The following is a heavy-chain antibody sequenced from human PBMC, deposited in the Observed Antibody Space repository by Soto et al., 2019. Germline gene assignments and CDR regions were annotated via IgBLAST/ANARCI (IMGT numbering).Heavy chain of an antibody. V-gene: IGHV4-4*02. CDR3: ARVALFCSGGVCYSRIGSFDN. CDR1: GDSIGSRNW. D-gene: IGHD2-15*01. CDR2: IYHSGTT. Sequence: PSETLSLTCAVSGDSIGSRNWWSWIRQTPARGLEWIGEIYHSGTTNYNPSLKSRVTMSVDKSKTHFSLNLTSVTDADTAVYYCARVALFCSGGVCYSRIGSFDNWGQGTLVTVFS. J-gene: IGHJ4*02.